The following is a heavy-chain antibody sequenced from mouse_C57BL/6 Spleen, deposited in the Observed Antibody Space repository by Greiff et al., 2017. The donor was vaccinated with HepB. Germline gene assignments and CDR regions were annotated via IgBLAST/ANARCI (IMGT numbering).Heavy chain of an antibody. Sequence: EVHLVESEGGLVQPGSSMKLSCTASGFTFSDYYMAWVRQVPEKGLEWVANINYDGSSTYYLDSLKSRFIISRDNAKNILYLQMSSLKSEDTATYYCAREDGYYFFFDYWGQGTTLTVSS. D-gene: IGHD2-3*01. V-gene: IGHV5-16*01. CDR1: GFTFSDYY. CDR3: AREDGYYFFFDY. CDR2: INYDGSST. J-gene: IGHJ2*01.